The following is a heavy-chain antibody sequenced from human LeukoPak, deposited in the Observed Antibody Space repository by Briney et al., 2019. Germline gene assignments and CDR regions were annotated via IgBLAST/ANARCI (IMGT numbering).Heavy chain of an antibody. CDR2: MKEDGSEI. J-gene: IGHJ4*02. Sequence: GGSLRLSCAASGFPFDVQTMSWVRQAPGQGLDWVAGMKEDGSEIYYVDSVKGRFTISRDNPKNSLYLQMNSLRGEDTAVYYCAKGGATRGRFENWGPGTLVIVSS. D-gene: IGHD1-26*01. CDR3: AKGGATRGRFEN. V-gene: IGHV3-7*01. CDR1: GFPFDVQT.